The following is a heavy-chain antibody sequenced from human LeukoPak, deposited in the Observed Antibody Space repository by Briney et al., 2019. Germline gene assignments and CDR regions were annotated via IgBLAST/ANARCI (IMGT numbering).Heavy chain of an antibody. CDR3: AEDPPRSGPDFDY. V-gene: IGHV3-23*01. J-gene: IGHJ4*02. Sequence: GGSLRLSCAGSGFTFSSYAMSWVRQAPGKGLEWVSTISGSGGSIYYADSVKGRFTISRDNSKNTLYLQMNSLRAEDTAVYYCAEDPPRSGPDFDYWGQGTLVTVSS. CDR1: GFTFSSYA. D-gene: IGHD5-12*01. CDR2: ISGSGGSI.